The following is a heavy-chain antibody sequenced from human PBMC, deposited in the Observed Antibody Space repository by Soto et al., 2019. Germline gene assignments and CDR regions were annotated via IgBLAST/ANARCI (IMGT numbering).Heavy chain of an antibody. CDR3: ARGAVLLWFGELLPYYFDY. Sequence: SETLSLTCAVYGGSFSGYYWSWIRQPPGKGLEWIGEINHSGSTNYNPSLKSRVTISVDTSKNQFALKLSSVTAADTAVYYCARGAVLLWFGELLPYYFDYWGQGTLVTLSS. J-gene: IGHJ4*02. D-gene: IGHD3-10*01. V-gene: IGHV4-34*01. CDR2: INHSGST. CDR1: GGSFSGYY.